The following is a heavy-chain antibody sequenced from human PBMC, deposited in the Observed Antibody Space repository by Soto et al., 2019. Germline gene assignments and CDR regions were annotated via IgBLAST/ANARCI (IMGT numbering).Heavy chain of an antibody. J-gene: IGHJ4*02. CDR3: ARASRDSSGYPNFDY. Sequence: PLDTLSLTCTVSCGSISSGGYYWSWIREHPGKGLEWIGYIYYSGSTYYNPSLKSRVTISVDTSKNQFSLKLSSVTAADTAVYYCARASRDSSGYPNFDYWGQGTLVTVSS. D-gene: IGHD3-22*01. CDR2: IYYSGST. CDR1: CGSISSGGYY. V-gene: IGHV4-61*08.